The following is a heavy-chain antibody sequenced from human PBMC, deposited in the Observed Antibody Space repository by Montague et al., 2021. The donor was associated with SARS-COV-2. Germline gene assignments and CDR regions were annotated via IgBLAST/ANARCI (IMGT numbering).Heavy chain of an antibody. Sequence: SLRLSCAASGFTFSSSALSWFRQAPGKGLEWVSNIYGATGRTFYADSVKGRFTMSRENSKNTLYLQMNSLRVDDTAVYYCAKVDSVFPWGQGTLVTMSS. CDR1: GFTFSSSA. CDR3: AKVDSVFP. D-gene: IGHD3/OR15-3a*01. V-gene: IGHV3-23*03. CDR2: IYGATGRT. J-gene: IGHJ4*02.